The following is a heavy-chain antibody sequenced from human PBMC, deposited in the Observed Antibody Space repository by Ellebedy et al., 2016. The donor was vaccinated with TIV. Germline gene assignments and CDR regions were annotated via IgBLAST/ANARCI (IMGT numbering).Heavy chain of an antibody. V-gene: IGHV1-18*01. CDR2: IAVYNGHT. Sequence: ASVKVSCXVSGYTFTRYGMSWVRQAPGQGLEWMGWIAVYNGHTKYAQKFQDRFVMTTETATSTVYMELRSLRSDDTAVYYCARSRLGGGHWYFDFWGRGTLVTVSS. J-gene: IGHJ2*01. CDR1: GYTFTRYG. D-gene: IGHD3-10*01. CDR3: ARSRLGGGHWYFDF.